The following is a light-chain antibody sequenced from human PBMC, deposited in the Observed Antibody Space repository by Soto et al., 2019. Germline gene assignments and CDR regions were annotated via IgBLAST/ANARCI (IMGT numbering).Light chain of an antibody. CDR2: DAS. V-gene: IGKV3-20*01. J-gene: IGKJ5*01. Sequence: IELTQSPGALSLSPWEIATLSCRASQSVSDTHVAWYQQRPGQAPRLLIYDASRRDIGIPDRFSGSGSGTDFTLTISRLEPEDFAVYYCQQYGSSPITFGQGTRLEIK. CDR3: QQYGSSPIT. CDR1: QSVSDTH.